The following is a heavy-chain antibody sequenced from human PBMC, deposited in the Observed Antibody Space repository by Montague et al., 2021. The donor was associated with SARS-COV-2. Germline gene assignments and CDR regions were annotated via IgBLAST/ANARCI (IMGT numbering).Heavy chain of an antibody. CDR1: GASISTGSDY. Sequence: SETLSLTCTVSGASISTGSDYWTWIRQRPGRGLEWIGNFYYSGGSTYNPSLKGRVTISADTSKNLFSLTLKSVTASDTAVYYCARDRGDIYGGNSAWFDPWGQGTLVTVSS. J-gene: IGHJ5*02. CDR2: FYYSGGS. D-gene: IGHD4-23*01. CDR3: ARDRGDIYGGNSAWFDP. V-gene: IGHV4-61*03.